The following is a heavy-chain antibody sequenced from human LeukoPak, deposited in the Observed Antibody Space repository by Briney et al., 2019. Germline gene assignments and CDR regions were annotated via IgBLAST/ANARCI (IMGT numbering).Heavy chain of an antibody. CDR3: ARLYRATDAFDI. V-gene: IGHV4-30-4*01. CDR2: IYYTGST. D-gene: IGHD1-26*01. Sequence: PSETLSLTCTVSGGSISSDDYYWSWIRQPPGKGLEWIGYIYYTGSTYSSPSLKSRVTISVDTSKNQFSLKLSSVTAADTAVYYCARLYRATDAFDIWGQGTMVTVSS. CDR1: GGSISSDDYY. J-gene: IGHJ3*02.